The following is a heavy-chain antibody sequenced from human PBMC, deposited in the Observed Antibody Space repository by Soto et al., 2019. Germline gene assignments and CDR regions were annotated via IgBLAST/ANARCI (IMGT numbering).Heavy chain of an antibody. CDR3: ASRYNMVRGVIITELDY. J-gene: IGHJ4*02. CDR2: ISGSGGST. CDR1: GFTFSSYA. Sequence: GGSLRLSCAASGFTFSSYAMSWVRQAPGKGLEWVSAISGSGGSTYYADSVKGRFTISRDNSKNTLYLQMNSLRAEDTAVYYCASRYNMVRGVIITELDYWGQGTLVTVSS. D-gene: IGHD3-10*01. V-gene: IGHV3-23*01.